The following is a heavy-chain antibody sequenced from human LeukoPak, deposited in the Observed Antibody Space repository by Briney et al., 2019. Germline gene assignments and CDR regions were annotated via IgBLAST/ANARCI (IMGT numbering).Heavy chain of an antibody. CDR2: ISYDGSNK. Sequence: GGSLRLSCAASGFTFDDYAMHWVRQAPGKGLEWVAVISYDGSNKYYADSVKGRFTISRDNSKNTLYLQMNSLRAEDTAVYYCARDSCRYYYDSSGYCWFDPWGQGTLVTVSS. V-gene: IGHV3-30-3*01. CDR1: GFTFDDYA. J-gene: IGHJ5*02. D-gene: IGHD3-22*01. CDR3: ARDSCRYYYDSSGYCWFDP.